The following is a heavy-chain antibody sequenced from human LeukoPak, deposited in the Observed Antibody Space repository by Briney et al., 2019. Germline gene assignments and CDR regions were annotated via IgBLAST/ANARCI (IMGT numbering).Heavy chain of an antibody. D-gene: IGHD3-10*01. V-gene: IGHV3-30*04. Sequence: PGGSLRLSCAASGFTFSRYAMHGVRQAPGKGLEWVAVISYDGSNKYYADSVKGRFTISRDNSKNTLYLQMNSLRAEDTAVYYCARVDYGSGSYYAFDIWGQGTMVTVSS. CDR2: ISYDGSNK. J-gene: IGHJ3*02. CDR3: ARVDYGSGSYYAFDI. CDR1: GFTFSRYA.